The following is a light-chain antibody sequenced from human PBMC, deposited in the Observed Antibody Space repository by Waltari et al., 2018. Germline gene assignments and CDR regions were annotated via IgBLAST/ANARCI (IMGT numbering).Light chain of an antibody. J-gene: IGKJ4*02. CDR3: LQDHAYPLT. Sequence: AIEMTQSPSSLSASIGDRVTMTCRASQAMRHDLGWFQQKPGKAPKLLIYGASNLKSGVPERFSASGFVTDFTLIITGVQPEECATYYCLQDHAYPLTVGGGTRV. CDR2: GAS. V-gene: IGKV1-6*01. CDR1: QAMRHD.